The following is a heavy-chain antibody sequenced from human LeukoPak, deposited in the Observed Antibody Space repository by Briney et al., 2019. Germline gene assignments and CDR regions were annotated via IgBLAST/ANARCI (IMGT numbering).Heavy chain of an antibody. CDR3: ARSLRYFDWLLPDGDAFDI. J-gene: IGHJ3*02. D-gene: IGHD3-9*01. CDR1: GYSFTSYW. CDR2: IYPGDSDT. Sequence: GESLKISCKGSGYSFTSYWIGRVRQMPGKGLEWMGIIYPGDSDTRYSPSFQGQVTISADKSISTAYLQWSSLKASDTAMYYCARSLRYFDWLLPDGDAFDIWGQGTMVTVSS. V-gene: IGHV5-51*01.